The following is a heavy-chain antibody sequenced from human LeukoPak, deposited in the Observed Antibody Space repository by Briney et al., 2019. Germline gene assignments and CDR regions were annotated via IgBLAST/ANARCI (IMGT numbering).Heavy chain of an antibody. Sequence: GGSLRLSCAASGFTFSNYWMNWVRQAPGKGLEWVANIKEDGSENYYVDSVKGRFTISRDNAKNSLDLQMNSLRAEDTAVYYCARRANSWRLRDVGYGMDVWGQGTTVTVSS. CDR1: GFTFSNYW. D-gene: IGHD1-1*01. CDR3: ARRANSWRLRDVGYGMDV. J-gene: IGHJ6*02. V-gene: IGHV3-7*05. CDR2: IKEDGSEN.